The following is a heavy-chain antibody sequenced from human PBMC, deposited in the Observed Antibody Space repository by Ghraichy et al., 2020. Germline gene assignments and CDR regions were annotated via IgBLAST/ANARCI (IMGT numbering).Heavy chain of an antibody. J-gene: IGHJ3*02. D-gene: IGHD3-10*01. CDR2: FDPEDGKT. Sequence: ASVKVSCKVSGYTLTELCMHWVRQAPGKGLEWMGGFDPEDGKTFYAQKFQGRVTMTEDTSTDTAYMELSSLRSEDTAVYYCATHTIPYLDAFDIWGQGTMVTVSS. CDR1: GYTLTELC. V-gene: IGHV1-24*01. CDR3: ATHTIPYLDAFDI.